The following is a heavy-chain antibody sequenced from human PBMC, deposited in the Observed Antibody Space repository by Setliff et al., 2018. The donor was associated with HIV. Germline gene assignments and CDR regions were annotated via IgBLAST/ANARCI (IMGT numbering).Heavy chain of an antibody. CDR2: ISGSGDTT. V-gene: IGHV3-23*01. D-gene: IGHD3-16*01. Sequence: GGSLRLSCAASGFTFSNYAMTWVRQAPGKGLEWVSGISGSGDTTNYADSVKGRFTISRDNAKNSLSLQMNSLRAEDTGVYYCARDLNWAFDYWGQGSLVTVSS. CDR3: ARDLNWAFDY. CDR1: GFTFSNYA. J-gene: IGHJ4*02.